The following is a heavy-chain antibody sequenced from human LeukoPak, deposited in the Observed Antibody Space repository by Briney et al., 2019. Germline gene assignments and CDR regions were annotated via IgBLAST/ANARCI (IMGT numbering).Heavy chain of an antibody. CDR2: IRYDGSNK. Sequence: GGSLRLSCAASGFTFSGYGMHWVRQAPGKGLDWVTFIRYDGSNKYYADSVKGRFTISRDNSKNTLYLQMNSLRAEDTAVYYCAKDLYSYGYYFDYWGQGTVVTVSS. V-gene: IGHV3-30*02. D-gene: IGHD5-18*01. J-gene: IGHJ4*02. CDR3: AKDLYSYGYYFDY. CDR1: GFTFSGYG.